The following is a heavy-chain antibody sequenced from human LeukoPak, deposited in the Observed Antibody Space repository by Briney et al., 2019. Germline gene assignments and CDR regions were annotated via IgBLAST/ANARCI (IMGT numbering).Heavy chain of an antibody. J-gene: IGHJ5*02. V-gene: IGHV3-30-3*01. CDR1: GFTFSSYA. CDR2: ISYDGSNK. CDR3: ARTYPYYDFWSGYYTGNWFDP. D-gene: IGHD3-3*01. Sequence: GGSLRLSCAASGFTFSSYAMHWVRQAPGKGLEWVAVISYDGSNKYYADSVKGRFTISRDNSKNTLYLQMNSLRAEDTAVYYCARTYPYYDFWSGYYTGNWFDPWGQGTLVTVSS.